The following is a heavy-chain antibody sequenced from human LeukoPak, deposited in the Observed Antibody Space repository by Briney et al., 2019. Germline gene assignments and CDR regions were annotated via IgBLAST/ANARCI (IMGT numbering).Heavy chain of an antibody. J-gene: IGHJ5*02. CDR3: ARDLGAMAYNWFDP. CDR2: IIPIFGTA. Sequence: SVKVSCKASGGTFSSYAISWVRQAPGQGLEWMGGIIPIFGTANYAQKFQGRVTITADESTSTAYMELSSLRSEDTAVYYCARDLGAMAYNWFDPWGQGTLVTVSS. CDR1: GGTFSSYA. D-gene: IGHD5-18*01. V-gene: IGHV1-69*13.